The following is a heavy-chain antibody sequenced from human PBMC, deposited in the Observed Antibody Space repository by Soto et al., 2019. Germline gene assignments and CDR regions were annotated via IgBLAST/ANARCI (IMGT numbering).Heavy chain of an antibody. V-gene: IGHV1-18*01. J-gene: IGHJ6*02. CDR1: GYTFTSYG. D-gene: IGHD2-2*01. CDR2: ISAYNGNA. CDR3: ARELGCSSTSCYYYYGMDV. Sequence: ASVKVSCKASGYTFTSYGISWVRQAPGQGLEWMGWISAYNGNANYAQKLQGRVTMTTDTSTSTAYMELRSLRSDDTAVYYCARELGCSSTSCYYYYGMDVWGQGTTVTVSS.